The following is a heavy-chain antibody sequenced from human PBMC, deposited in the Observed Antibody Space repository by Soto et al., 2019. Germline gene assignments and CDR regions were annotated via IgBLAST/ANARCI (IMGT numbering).Heavy chain of an antibody. Sequence: ASVKVSCKASGYTFTDYAIHWVRQAPGQRLEWMGWINAGNGKTKYSQNFQGRVAITRDTSASTAYMELSSLRSEDTAVYYCARGRWTQTATDYYLDYWGQGTLVTVSS. CDR1: GYTFTDYA. CDR2: INAGNGKT. J-gene: IGHJ4*02. D-gene: IGHD1-1*01. V-gene: IGHV1-3*01. CDR3: ARGRWTQTATDYYLDY.